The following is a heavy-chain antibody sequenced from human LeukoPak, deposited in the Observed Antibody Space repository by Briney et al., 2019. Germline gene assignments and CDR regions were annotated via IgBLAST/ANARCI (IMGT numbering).Heavy chain of an antibody. J-gene: IGHJ4*02. CDR1: GFTFNDYE. Sequence: GGSLRLSCAASGFTFNDYEMNWVRQAPGKGLEWVSYISSIGSTIYYADSVKGRFTISRDNAKNSLYLQMNSLRAEDTAVYYCAREARSSGYYFDYWGQGTLVTVSS. V-gene: IGHV3-48*03. D-gene: IGHD3-22*01. CDR3: AREARSSGYYFDY. CDR2: ISSIGSTI.